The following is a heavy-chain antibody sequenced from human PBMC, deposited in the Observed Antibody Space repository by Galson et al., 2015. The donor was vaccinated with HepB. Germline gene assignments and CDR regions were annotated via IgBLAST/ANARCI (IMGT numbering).Heavy chain of an antibody. V-gene: IGHV3-33*01. D-gene: IGHD2-2*02. J-gene: IGHJ6*02. Sequence: SLRLSCAASGFTFSSYGMHWVRQAPGKGLEWVAVIWYDGSNKYYADSVKGRFTISRDNSKNTLYLQMNSLRAEDTAVYYCARDLAGNYQLLYFGPRGMDVWGQGTTVTVSS. CDR3: ARDLAGNYQLLYFGPRGMDV. CDR2: IWYDGSNK. CDR1: GFTFSSYG.